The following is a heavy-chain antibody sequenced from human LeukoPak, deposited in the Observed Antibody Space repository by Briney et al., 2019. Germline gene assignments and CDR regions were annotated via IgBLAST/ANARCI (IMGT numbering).Heavy chain of an antibody. D-gene: IGHD3-22*01. V-gene: IGHV4-61*02. CDR2: IYTSGST. CDR1: GGSISSGSYY. CDR3: ARSKSDSSGYYPLDY. J-gene: IGHJ4*02. Sequence: SSETLSLTCTVSGGSISSGSYYWSWIRQPAGKGLEWIGRIYTSGSTNYNPSLKSRVTISVDTSKNQFSLKLSSVTAADTAVYYCARSKSDSSGYYPLDYWGQGTLVTVSS.